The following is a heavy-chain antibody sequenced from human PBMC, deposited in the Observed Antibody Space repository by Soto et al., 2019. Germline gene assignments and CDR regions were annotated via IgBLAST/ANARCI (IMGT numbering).Heavy chain of an antibody. Sequence: VQLVESGGGLVKPGGSLRLSCAASGFIFATHTINWVRQSPGKGLEWVSSITGSGIYTRYADSVKGRFTISRDNAKASLYLQMNSLGAEDTAVDYCVKAGIRNYNEYVDYWGEGTLVTVSS. V-gene: IGHV3-21*02. CDR2: ITGSGIYT. CDR1: GFIFATHT. CDR3: VKAGIRNYNEYVDY. J-gene: IGHJ4*02. D-gene: IGHD1-7*01.